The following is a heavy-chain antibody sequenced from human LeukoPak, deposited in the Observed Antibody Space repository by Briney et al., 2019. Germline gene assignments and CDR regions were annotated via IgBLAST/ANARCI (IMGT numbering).Heavy chain of an antibody. CDR3: VRVVTTSSGWYHFDN. D-gene: IGHD6-13*01. Sequence: GGSLRLSSAPSGFTTSAHHMDRVRQAPGKGVEWVGRIKTTKPTSCTTKYAASVKGRFTISRDDSKNSLYLQLNSLKTEDTAVYYCVRVVTTSSGWYHFDNWGQGTLVTVSS. CDR1: GFTTSAHH. V-gene: IGHV3-72*01. CDR2: IKTTKPTSCTT. J-gene: IGHJ4*02.